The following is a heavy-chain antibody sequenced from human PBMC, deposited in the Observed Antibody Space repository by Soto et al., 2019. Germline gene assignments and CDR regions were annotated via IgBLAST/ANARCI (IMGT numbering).Heavy chain of an antibody. CDR1: GYTFKSYQ. V-gene: IGHV1-3*04. Sequence: ASVKVSFKASGYTFKSYQIYWVRQAPGQRLECMGWINISNGNTEYSQNFQGRVTMTRDTSASKAYMELSSLRSEDTAVYYCARDTDLTLVNTLDYWGQGTPVTVS. J-gene: IGHJ4*02. CDR3: ARDTDLTLVNTLDY. CDR2: INISNGNT. D-gene: IGHD4-17*01.